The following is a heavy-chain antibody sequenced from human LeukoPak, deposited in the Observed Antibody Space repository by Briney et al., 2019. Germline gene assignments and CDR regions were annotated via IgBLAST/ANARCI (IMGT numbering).Heavy chain of an antibody. Sequence: PGRSLRLSCAASGFTFSSYAMHWVRQAPGKGLEWVAVISYDGSNKYYADSVKGRFTISRDNSKNTLYLQMNSLRAEDTAVYYCEAGTTFCWGQGTLVTVSS. V-gene: IGHV3-30-3*01. CDR3: EAGTTFC. CDR2: ISYDGSNK. D-gene: IGHD1-1*01. J-gene: IGHJ4*02. CDR1: GFTFSSYA.